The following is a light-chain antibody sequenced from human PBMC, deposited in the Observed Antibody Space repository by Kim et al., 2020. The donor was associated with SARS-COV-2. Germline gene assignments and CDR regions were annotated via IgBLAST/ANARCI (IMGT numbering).Light chain of an antibody. J-gene: IGKJ4*01. Sequence: EIVLTQSPATLSLSPGERATLSCRASQSVSSYLAWYQQKPGQAPRLLIYDASNRATGIPARFSGSGSGTDFTLTISSLEPEDFAVYYCQQRSNWPLRFGGGTKVEIK. CDR2: DAS. CDR1: QSVSSY. CDR3: QQRSNWPLR. V-gene: IGKV3-11*01.